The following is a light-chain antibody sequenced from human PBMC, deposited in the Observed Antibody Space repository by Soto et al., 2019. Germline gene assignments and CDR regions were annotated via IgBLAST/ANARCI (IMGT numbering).Light chain of an antibody. V-gene: IGKV1-39*01. CDR2: AAS. Sequence: DIQVTQSPSSLSSSVGDRVTVTCRTSQNINIFLNWYQQKPGRAPVVVISAASNLESGVPSRFSGRGSGTEFTLTISNLQSGDSALYFCQESYSTPLAFGGGTKVDIK. CDR3: QESYSTPLA. CDR1: QNINIF. J-gene: IGKJ4*01.